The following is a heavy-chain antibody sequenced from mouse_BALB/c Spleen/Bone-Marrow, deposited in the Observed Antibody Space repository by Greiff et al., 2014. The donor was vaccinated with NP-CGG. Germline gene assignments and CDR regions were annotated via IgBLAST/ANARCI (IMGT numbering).Heavy chain of an antibody. Sequence: EVQLQQSGAELVKPGASVKLSCTASGFNIKDTYMYWVKQRPEQGLEWIGRIDPANGNTKYDPKFQDKATITADTSSNTAYLQLSCLTSEDTAVYYCARYYYGSSLFAYWGQGTLDTVSA. CDR2: IDPANGNT. D-gene: IGHD1-1*01. CDR3: ARYYYGSSLFAY. CDR1: GFNIKDTY. V-gene: IGHV14-3*02. J-gene: IGHJ3*01.